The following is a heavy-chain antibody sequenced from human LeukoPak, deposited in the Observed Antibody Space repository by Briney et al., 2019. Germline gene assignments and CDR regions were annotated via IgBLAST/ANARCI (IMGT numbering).Heavy chain of an antibody. V-gene: IGHV4-59*12. CDR3: ARGATYWAVAGVEWFDP. Sequence: SETLSLTCTVSGGSISSYYWSWIRQPPGKGLEWIGYIYYSGSTNYNPSLKGRVTISVDTSKNRFSLKLSSVTAADTAVYYCARGATYWAVAGVEWFDPWGQETLVTVSS. D-gene: IGHD6-19*01. CDR2: IYYSGST. CDR1: GGSISSYY. J-gene: IGHJ5*02.